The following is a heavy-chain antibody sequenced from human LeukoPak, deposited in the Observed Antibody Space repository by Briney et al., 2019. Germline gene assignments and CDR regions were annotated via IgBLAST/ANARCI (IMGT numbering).Heavy chain of an antibody. Sequence: PGGSLRLSCAASGFTFDDYAMHWVRQAPGKGLEWVSLISWDSDSTYYADSVKGRFTISRDNSKNSLYLQMNSLRAEDTAFYYCARRVAADYWGQGTLVTVSS. CDR1: GFTFDDYA. V-gene: IGHV3-43D*03. CDR3: ARRVAADY. CDR2: ISWDSDST. J-gene: IGHJ4*02. D-gene: IGHD6-13*01.